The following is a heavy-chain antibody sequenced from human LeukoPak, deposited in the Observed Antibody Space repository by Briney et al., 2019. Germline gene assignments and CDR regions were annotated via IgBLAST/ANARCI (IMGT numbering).Heavy chain of an antibody. CDR1: GFTFSRYS. CDR2: ISGSGGST. CDR3: AKGEVAFDI. J-gene: IGHJ3*02. V-gene: IGHV3-23*01. Sequence: GGSLRLSCAASGFTFSRYSMNWVRQAPGKGLEWVSAISGSGGSTYYADSVKGRFTISRDNSKNTLYLQMNSLRAEDTAVYYCAKGEVAFDIWGQGTMVTVSS.